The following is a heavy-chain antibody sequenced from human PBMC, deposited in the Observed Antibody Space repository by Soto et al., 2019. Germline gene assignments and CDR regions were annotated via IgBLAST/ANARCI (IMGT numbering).Heavy chain of an antibody. CDR3: ARKSAYYDFWSGYYDYGMDV. V-gene: IGHV3-7*03. CDR2: IKQDGSEK. J-gene: IGHJ6*02. D-gene: IGHD3-3*01. CDR1: GFTFSSYW. Sequence: GGSLRLSCAASGFTFSSYWMSWVRQAPGKGLEWVANIKQDGSEKYYVDSVKGRFTISRGNAKNSLYLQMNSLRAEDTAVYYCARKSAYYDFWSGYYDYGMDVWGQGTTVTVSS.